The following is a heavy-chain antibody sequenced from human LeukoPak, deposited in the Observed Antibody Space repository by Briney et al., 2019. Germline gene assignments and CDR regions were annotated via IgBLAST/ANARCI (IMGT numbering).Heavy chain of an antibody. V-gene: IGHV3-66*01. CDR2: IYSGGST. CDR3: AREPYSGSYYNGLNWFDP. CDR1: GFTVSSNY. D-gene: IGHD3-10*01. Sequence: RGGSLRLSCAATGFTVSSNYMSWVRQAPGEGLEWVSVIYSGGSTYYADSVKGRFTISRDNSKTPLYLQMNSLRAEDTAVYYCAREPYSGSYYNGLNWFDPWGQGTLVTVSS. J-gene: IGHJ5*02.